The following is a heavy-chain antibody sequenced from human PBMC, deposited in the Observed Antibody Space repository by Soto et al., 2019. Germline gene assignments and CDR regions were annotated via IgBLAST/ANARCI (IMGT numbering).Heavy chain of an antibody. CDR1: CGSISGYF. CDR2: IYSSGST. V-gene: IGHV4-59*01. Sequence: SETLSLTCTVSCGSISGYFWSWIRQPPGKGLEWIGYIYSSGSTNYNPSLKSRVTISLDTSNNHFSLKLSSVTVADTAVYYCARSTGNEFDPWGQGTLVTVSS. CDR3: ARSTGNEFDP. J-gene: IGHJ5*02.